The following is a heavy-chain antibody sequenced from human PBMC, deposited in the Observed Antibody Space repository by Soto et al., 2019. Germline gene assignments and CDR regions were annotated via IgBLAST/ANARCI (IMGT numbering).Heavy chain of an antibody. J-gene: IGHJ4*02. D-gene: IGHD3-16*01. CDR2: ISAYNGNT. V-gene: IGHV1-18*01. CDR3: ARGGTQIAC. Sequence: QVQLVQSGAEVKKPGASVKVSCKASGYTFTNFGISWVRQAPGQGLEWMGWISAYNGNTNYAQNFQGRVTMTTDTSTSTASLEPRSLRADDTAVDCCARGGTQIACWGQGPLVTVSS. CDR1: GYTFTNFG.